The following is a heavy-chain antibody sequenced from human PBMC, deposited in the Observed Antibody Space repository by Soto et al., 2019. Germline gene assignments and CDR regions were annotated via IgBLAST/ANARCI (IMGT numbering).Heavy chain of an antibody. CDR2: IIPMFGTA. V-gene: IGHV1-69*13. CDR3: ARQFDYESSGYYYPY. J-gene: IGHJ4*02. CDR1: GGTFSRYA. Sequence: ASVKVSCKASGGTFSRYAISWVRQAPGQGLEWMGGIIPMFGTANYAQKFQGRVTITAVESTSTAYMELSSLRSEDTAVYYCARQFDYESSGYYYPYWGQGTPVTVS. D-gene: IGHD3-22*01.